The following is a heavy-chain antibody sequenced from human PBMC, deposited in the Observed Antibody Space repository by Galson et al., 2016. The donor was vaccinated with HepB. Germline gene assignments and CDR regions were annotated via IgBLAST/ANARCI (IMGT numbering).Heavy chain of an antibody. J-gene: IGHJ4*02. CDR1: GDSVSSKSAS. V-gene: IGHV6-1*01. Sequence: CAISGDSVSSKSASWIWIRQSPSRGLEWLGRTYYRSKWYNDYAASVRSRITINPDTSRNQFSLQLNSVTPEDTALYYCLSGWYFDTWGQGTPVTVSS. CDR2: TYYRSKWYN. D-gene: IGHD6-19*01. CDR3: LSGWYFDT.